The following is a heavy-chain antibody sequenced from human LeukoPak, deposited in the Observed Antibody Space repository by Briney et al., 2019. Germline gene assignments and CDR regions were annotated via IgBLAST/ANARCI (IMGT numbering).Heavy chain of an antibody. Sequence: GGSLRLSCAASGFTLSSSYMNWVRQTPGKGLEWVSVIYSDGTTYYADYVKGRFTISRDNSKNTLYLQMNSLRAEDTAMYYCARNKRMTPNDAFDIWGQGTVVTVSS. CDR3: ARNKRMTPNDAFDI. CDR2: IYSDGTT. D-gene: IGHD2-15*01. V-gene: IGHV3-53*01. J-gene: IGHJ3*02. CDR1: GFTLSSSY.